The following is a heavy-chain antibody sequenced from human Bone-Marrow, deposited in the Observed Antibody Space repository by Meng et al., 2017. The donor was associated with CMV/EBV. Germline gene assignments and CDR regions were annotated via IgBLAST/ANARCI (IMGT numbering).Heavy chain of an antibody. CDR2: ISSSSSYI. J-gene: IGHJ4*02. CDR3: ARSHPRSWHY. CDR1: GFTFSSYS. V-gene: IGHV3-21*01. Sequence: GESLKISCAASGFTFSSYSMNWVRQAPGKGLEWVSSISSSSSYIYYADSVKGRFTISGDNAKNSLYLQMNSLRAEDTAVYYCARSHPRSWHYWGQGTLVTVSS. D-gene: IGHD6-13*01.